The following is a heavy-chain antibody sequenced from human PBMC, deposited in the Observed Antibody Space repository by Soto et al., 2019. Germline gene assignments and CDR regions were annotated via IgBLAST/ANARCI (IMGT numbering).Heavy chain of an antibody. CDR2: IYFSGST. V-gene: IGHV4-59*12. J-gene: IGHJ5*02. CDR3: ARVPDR. D-gene: IGHD2-2*01. CDR1: GGSISKYY. Sequence: SETLSLTCTVSGGSISKYYWSWIRQPPWKGLEWIGYIYFSGSTNYNPSLKSRVTLSVDTSKNQFSLKLSSVTAADTALYYCARVPDRWGQGTLVTVSS.